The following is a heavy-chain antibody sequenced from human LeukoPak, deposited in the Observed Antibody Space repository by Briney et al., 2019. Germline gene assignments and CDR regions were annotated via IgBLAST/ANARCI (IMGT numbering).Heavy chain of an antibody. J-gene: IGHJ4*02. CDR3: ARVFTYYDFWSGYSADYFDY. Sequence: GGSLRLSCAASGFTFSDYYMSWIRQAPGKGLEWVSYISSSGSTIYYADSVKGRFTISRDNAKNSLYLQMNSLRAEDTAVYYCARVFTYYDFWSGYSADYFDYWGQGTLVTVSS. D-gene: IGHD3-3*01. CDR2: ISSSGSTI. CDR1: GFTFSDYY. V-gene: IGHV3-11*01.